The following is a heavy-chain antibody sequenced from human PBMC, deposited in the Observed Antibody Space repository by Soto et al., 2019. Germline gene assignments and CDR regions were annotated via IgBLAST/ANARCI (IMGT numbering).Heavy chain of an antibody. D-gene: IGHD5-18*01. CDR2: IYYSGRT. CDR1: GGSIRDFY. V-gene: IGHV4-59*01. Sequence: QVQLQESGPGLVKPSETLSLTCTVSGGSIRDFYWSWMRQPPGKGLEWSGYIYYSGRTNYNPSLKSRVTISVDTSQNQFSLQLSYVTAADTAVYYCARDRRGSGSYPHYYYGMDVWGQGTTVTVSS. J-gene: IGHJ6*02. CDR3: ARDRRGSGSYPHYYYGMDV.